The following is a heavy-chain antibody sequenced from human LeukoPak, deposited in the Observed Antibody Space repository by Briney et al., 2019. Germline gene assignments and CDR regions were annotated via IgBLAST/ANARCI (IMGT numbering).Heavy chain of an antibody. Sequence: PSETLSLTCAVYGRSFSGYYWTWIRQPPGKGLEWIGEINHSGGTDHNPSLKSRVTMSVDTSKNQISLQSTSVTAADTAVYYCASGRSGNQLLYVYWGQGTPVTVSS. V-gene: IGHV4-34*01. J-gene: IGHJ4*02. D-gene: IGHD2-2*02. CDR2: INHSGGT. CDR3: ASGRSGNQLLYVY. CDR1: GRSFSGYY.